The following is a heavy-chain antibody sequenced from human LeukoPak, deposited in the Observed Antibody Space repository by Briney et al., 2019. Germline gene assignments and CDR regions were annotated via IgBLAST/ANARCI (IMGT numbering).Heavy chain of an antibody. Sequence: ASVKVSCKVSGYTLTELSMHWVRQAPGKGLEWMGGFDPEDGETIYAQKFQGRVTVTEDTSTDTAYMELSSLRSEDTAVYYCATGYDFWSGSSPFDYWGQETLVTVSS. V-gene: IGHV1-24*01. D-gene: IGHD3-3*01. J-gene: IGHJ4*02. CDR1: GYTLTELS. CDR2: FDPEDGET. CDR3: ATGYDFWSGSSPFDY.